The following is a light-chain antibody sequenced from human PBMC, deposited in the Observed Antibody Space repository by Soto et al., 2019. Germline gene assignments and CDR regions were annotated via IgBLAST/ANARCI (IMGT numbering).Light chain of an antibody. CDR1: QSSSGW. V-gene: IGKV1-5*03. CDR2: KAS. CDR3: HQYNTSVRT. Sequence: DIQITQSPSTLSASVGDRVTITCRASQSSSGWLAWYQQKLWKAPKLLIYKASSLESGVPSRVSGSGSGTEFNLTISSLQPDDFATYYCHQYNTSVRTFGQGTKLEI. J-gene: IGKJ2*01.